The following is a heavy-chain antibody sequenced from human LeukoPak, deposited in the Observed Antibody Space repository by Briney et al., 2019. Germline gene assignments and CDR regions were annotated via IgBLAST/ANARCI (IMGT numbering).Heavy chain of an antibody. V-gene: IGHV3-21*01. CDR2: ISSSSSYI. Sequence: GGSLRPSCAASGFTFSSYSMNWVRQAPGKGLEWVSSISSSSSYIYYADSVKGRFTISRDNAKNSLYLQMNSLRAEDTAVYYCARVGSRGYSYGYYGDWGQGTLVTVSS. J-gene: IGHJ4*02. CDR3: ARVGSRGYSYGYYGD. CDR1: GFTFSSYS. D-gene: IGHD5-18*01.